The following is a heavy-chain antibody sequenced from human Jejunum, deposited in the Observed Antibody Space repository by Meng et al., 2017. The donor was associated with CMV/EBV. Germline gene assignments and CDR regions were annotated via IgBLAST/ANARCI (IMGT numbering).Heavy chain of an antibody. CDR1: YA. CDR2: ICGGADST. V-gene: IGHV3-23*01. J-gene: IGHJ6*02. CDR3: ATPSDPSLYYDFWSGYYGMDV. D-gene: IGHD3-3*01. Sequence: YAMNWVRKAPGKGLEWVSTICGGADSTYYADSVKGRFTISRDNSKNTLYLQMNSLRAEDTAVYYCATPSDPSLYYDFWSGYYGMDVWGQGTTVTVSS.